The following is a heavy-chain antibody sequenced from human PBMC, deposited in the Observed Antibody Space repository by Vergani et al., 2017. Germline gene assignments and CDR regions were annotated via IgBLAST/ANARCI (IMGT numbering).Heavy chain of an antibody. Sequence: QVQLQESGPGLVKPSQTLSLTCTVSGGSISSGSYYWSWIRQPAGKGLEWIGRIYTSGSTNYNPSLKSRVTISVDTSKNQFSLKLSSVTAADTAVYYGAKGGWYQGAPDAFDIWGQGTMVTVSS. D-gene: IGHD6-19*01. V-gene: IGHV4-61*02. CDR2: IYTSGST. J-gene: IGHJ3*02. CDR1: GGSISSGSYY. CDR3: AKGGWYQGAPDAFDI.